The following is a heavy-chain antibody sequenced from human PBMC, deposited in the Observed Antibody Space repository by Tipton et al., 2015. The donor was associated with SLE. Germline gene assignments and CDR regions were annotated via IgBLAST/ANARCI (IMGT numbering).Heavy chain of an antibody. D-gene: IGHD6-19*01. CDR2: VNRRGST. CDR3: ARRRQWPEECDY. Sequence: TLSLTCTVSGGSISSSSYYWGWIRQPPGKGLEWIGEVNRRGSTNYNSSLKSRVTISLDTSKNQFSLKLSSVTAADTAVYYCARRRQWPEECDYWGQGTLVTVSS. CDR1: GGSISSSSYY. V-gene: IGHV4-39*07. J-gene: IGHJ4*02.